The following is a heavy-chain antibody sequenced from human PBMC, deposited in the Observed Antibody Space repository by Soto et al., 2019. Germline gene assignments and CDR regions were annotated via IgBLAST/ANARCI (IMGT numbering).Heavy chain of an antibody. CDR3: ARVEVGYSSGWDNCFDP. Sequence: SETLSLTCTVSGGSISSGGYYWSWIRQHPGKGLEWIGYIYYSGSTYYNPSLKSRVTISVDTSKNQFSLKLSSVTAADTAVYYCARVEVGYSSGWDNCFDPWGQGTLVTVS. CDR2: IYYSGST. V-gene: IGHV4-31*03. J-gene: IGHJ5*02. D-gene: IGHD6-19*01. CDR1: GGSISSGGYY.